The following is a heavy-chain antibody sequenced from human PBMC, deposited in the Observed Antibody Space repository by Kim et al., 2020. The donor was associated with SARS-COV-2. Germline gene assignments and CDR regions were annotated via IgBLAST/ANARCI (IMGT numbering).Heavy chain of an antibody. CDR2: IYHSGST. D-gene: IGHD1-26*01. J-gene: IGHJ4*02. V-gene: IGHV4-38-2*02. Sequence: SETLSLICTVSGYSISSGYFWGWIRQHPGKELEWIGSIYHSGSTSYNPPLKSRVTISVDTSKNQFSLKLSTAAAADTAVYYCARAHSGSYYFDYWGQGTLVTVSP. CDR3: ARAHSGSYYFDY. CDR1: GYSISSGYF.